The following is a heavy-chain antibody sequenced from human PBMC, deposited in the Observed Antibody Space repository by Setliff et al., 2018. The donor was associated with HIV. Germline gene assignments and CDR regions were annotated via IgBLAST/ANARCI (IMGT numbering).Heavy chain of an antibody. CDR1: GGSFSGYY. D-gene: IGHD2-15*01. CDR3: ARGRVFCNGDSCYHLDS. CDR2: IYIYNSGST. V-gene: IGHV4-59*01. Sequence: SETLSLTCSVSGGSFSGYYWSWIRQPPGKGLEWIGYIYIYNSGSTNYQPSLTSRVTISVDTSRNQFSLNLTSVTAADTAIYYCARGRVFCNGDSCYHLDSWGQGSLVTVSS. J-gene: IGHJ4*02.